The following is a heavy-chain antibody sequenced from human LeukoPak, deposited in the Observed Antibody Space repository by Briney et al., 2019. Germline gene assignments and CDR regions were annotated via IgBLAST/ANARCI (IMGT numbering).Heavy chain of an antibody. D-gene: IGHD2-2*01. CDR3: ATPTVPAAITHSYYYYMDV. CDR2: ISGSGGST. V-gene: IGHV3-23*01. Sequence: PGGSLRLPCAASGFTFSSYAMSWVRQAPGKGLEWVSAISGSGGSTYYADSVKGRFTISRDNSKNTLYLQMNSLRAEDTAVYYCATPTVPAAITHSYYYYMDVWGKGTTVTVSS. J-gene: IGHJ6*03. CDR1: GFTFSSYA.